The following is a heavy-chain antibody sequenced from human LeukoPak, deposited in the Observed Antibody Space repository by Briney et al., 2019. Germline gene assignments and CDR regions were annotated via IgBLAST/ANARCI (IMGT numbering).Heavy chain of an antibody. CDR2: ISDIGSI. CDR1: GGSISSGGYS. V-gene: IGHV4-61*08. D-gene: IGHD2/OR15-2a*01. Sequence: SETLSLTCAVSGGSISSGGYSWSWIRQPPGKGLEWIAYISDIGSINYNPSLKSRVTISLETSKNQFSLKLSSVTAADTAVYYCAGHHPRNTVDFWGQGTLVTVSS. J-gene: IGHJ4*02. CDR3: AGHHPRNTVDF.